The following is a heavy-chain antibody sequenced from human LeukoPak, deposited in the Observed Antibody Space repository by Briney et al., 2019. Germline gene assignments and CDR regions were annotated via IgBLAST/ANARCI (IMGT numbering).Heavy chain of an antibody. CDR3: ARSTYYYDSSGYYYVY. V-gene: IGHV5-51*01. D-gene: IGHD3-22*01. Sequence: GESLKISCKGSGYSFTSYWIGWVRQMPGKGLEWMGIIYPGDSDTRYSPSFQGQVTISADKSISTAYLQWSSLKASDTAMHYCARSTYYYDSSGYYYVYWGQGTLVTVSS. J-gene: IGHJ4*02. CDR2: IYPGDSDT. CDR1: GYSFTSYW.